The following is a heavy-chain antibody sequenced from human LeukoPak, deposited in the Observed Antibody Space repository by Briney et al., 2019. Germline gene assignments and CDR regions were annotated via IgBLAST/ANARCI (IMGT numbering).Heavy chain of an antibody. Sequence: GESLKISCKGSGYSFTTYWIAWVRQMPGEGLEWMGIIYPGDSDTRYSPSFQGQVTISADKSINTAYLQWSSLKASDTAMYYCARTYCGGDCYYTYFDYWGQGTLATVSS. D-gene: IGHD2-21*02. CDR2: IYPGDSDT. V-gene: IGHV5-51*01. J-gene: IGHJ4*02. CDR1: GYSFTTYW. CDR3: ARTYCGGDCYYTYFDY.